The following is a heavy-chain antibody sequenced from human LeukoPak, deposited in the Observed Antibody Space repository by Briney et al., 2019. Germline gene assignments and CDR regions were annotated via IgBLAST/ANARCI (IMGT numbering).Heavy chain of an antibody. D-gene: IGHD4-17*01. CDR2: INPNSGGT. CDR3: ARQNYGDPAENWFDP. J-gene: IGHJ5*02. Sequence: ASVKVSCKASGYTFTGYYMHWVRQAPGQGLEWMGWINPNSGGTNYAQKLQGRVTMTTDTSTSTAYMELRSLRSDDTAVYYCARQNYGDPAENWFDPWGQGTLVTVSS. V-gene: IGHV1-2*02. CDR1: GYTFTGYY.